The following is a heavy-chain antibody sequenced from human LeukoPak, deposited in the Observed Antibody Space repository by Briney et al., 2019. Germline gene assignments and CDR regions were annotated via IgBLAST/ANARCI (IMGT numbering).Heavy chain of an antibody. J-gene: IGHJ1*01. CDR3: ARAPGEYYDSTGYYRQSFHH. Sequence: ASVKVSCKASGYTFISYGISWVRQAPGQGLEWMGWISAYNGNTNYAQKLQGRVTMTTDTSTSTAYMELRSLRSDDTAVYYCARAPGEYYDSTGYYRQSFHHWGQGALVTVSS. D-gene: IGHD3-22*01. CDR2: ISAYNGNT. V-gene: IGHV1-18*01. CDR1: GYTFISYG.